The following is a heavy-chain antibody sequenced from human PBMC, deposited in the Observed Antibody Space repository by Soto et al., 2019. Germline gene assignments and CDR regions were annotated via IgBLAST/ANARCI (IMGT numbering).Heavy chain of an antibody. Sequence: QVQLVESGGGVVQPGRSLRLSCAASGFTFSSYAMHWVRQAPGKGLEWVAVISYDGSKQYYADSVEGRFTVSRDNPENTVYLQMNSLRAEDTAVYYCARNDVAKFDYWGQGTLVTVSS. CDR2: ISYDGSKQ. CDR1: GFTFSSYA. D-gene: IGHD3-16*01. J-gene: IGHJ4*02. V-gene: IGHV3-30-3*01. CDR3: ARNDVAKFDY.